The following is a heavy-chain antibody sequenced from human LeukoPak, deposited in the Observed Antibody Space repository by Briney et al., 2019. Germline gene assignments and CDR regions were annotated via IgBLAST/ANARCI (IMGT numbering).Heavy chain of an antibody. Sequence: GGSLRLSCAASGFTFSSFWMSWVRQAPGKGLEWVSAISGSGGSTYYADSVKGRFTISRDNSKNTLYLQMNSLRAEDTAVYYCAKAPGRSTPETFDYWGQGTLVTVSS. CDR3: AKAPGRSTPETFDY. V-gene: IGHV3-23*01. CDR2: ISGSGGST. CDR1: GFTFSSFW. D-gene: IGHD2-2*01. J-gene: IGHJ4*02.